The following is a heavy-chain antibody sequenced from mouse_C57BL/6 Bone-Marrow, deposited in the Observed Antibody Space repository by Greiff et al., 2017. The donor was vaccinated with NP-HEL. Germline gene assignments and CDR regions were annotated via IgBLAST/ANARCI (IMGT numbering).Heavy chain of an antibody. CDR1: GYTFTSYW. CDR3: ARGITTVVARYFEV. D-gene: IGHD1-1*01. J-gene: IGHJ1*03. Sequence: QVQLQQPGAELVKPGASVKLSCKASGYTFTSYWMHWVKQRPGQGLEWIGMIHPNSGSTNYNEKFKSKATLTVDKSSSTAYMQLSSLTSEDSAVYYCARGITTVVARYFEVWGTGTTVTVSS. V-gene: IGHV1-64*01. CDR2: IHPNSGST.